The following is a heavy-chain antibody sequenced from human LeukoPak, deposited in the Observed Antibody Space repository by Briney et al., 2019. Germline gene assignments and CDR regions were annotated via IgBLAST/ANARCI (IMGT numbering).Heavy chain of an antibody. J-gene: IGHJ4*02. V-gene: IGHV4-31*03. CDR1: GGSISSGDFY. D-gene: IGHD6-13*01. CDR3: ARDIAGRGYFDY. CDR2: IYYSGTA. Sequence: SETLSLTCTVSGGSISSGDFYWSWVRQHPEKGLEWIGYIYYSGTAYYNPSLKSRVSISVDTSKNQFSLKLSSVTAADTAVYYCARDIAGRGYFDYWGQGTLVTVSS.